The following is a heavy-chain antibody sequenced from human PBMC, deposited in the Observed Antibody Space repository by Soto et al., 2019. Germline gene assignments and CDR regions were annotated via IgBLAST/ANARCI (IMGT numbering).Heavy chain of an antibody. J-gene: IGHJ6*02. Sequence: GASLKISCKGSGYSFTSYWIGWVRQMPGKGLEWMGIIYPGDSDTRYSPSFQGQVTISADKSISTAYLQWSSLKASDTAMYYCARQKRARWRNYYDMRCQDAKQYYYGMDGWGQGTTGTVS. V-gene: IGHV5-51*01. CDR1: GYSFTSYW. CDR2: IYPGDSDT. D-gene: IGHD3-22*01. CDR3: ARQKRARWRNYYDMRCQDAKQYYYGMDG.